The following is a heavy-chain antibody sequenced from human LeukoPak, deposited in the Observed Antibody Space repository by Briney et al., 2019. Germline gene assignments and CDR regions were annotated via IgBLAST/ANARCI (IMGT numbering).Heavy chain of an antibody. J-gene: IGHJ6*02. CDR2: ISYDGSNK. CDR3: AKDHDPIAAAGTEGPYYYYGMDV. D-gene: IGHD6-13*01. Sequence: GGSLRLSCAASGFTFTTYGMHWVRQAPGKGLEWVAVISYDGSNKYYADSVKGRFTISRDNSKNTLYLQMNSLRAEDTAVYYCAKDHDPIAAAGTEGPYYYYGMDVWGQGTTVTVSS. V-gene: IGHV3-30*18. CDR1: GFTFTTYG.